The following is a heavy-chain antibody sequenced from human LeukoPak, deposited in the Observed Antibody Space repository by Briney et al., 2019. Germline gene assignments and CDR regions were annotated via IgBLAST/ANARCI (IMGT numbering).Heavy chain of an antibody. D-gene: IGHD5-24*01. CDR2: MYYRGST. J-gene: IGHJ4*02. Sequence: KPSETLSLTCTVSGGSISSSGYYWGWIRQPPGKVLEWIGSMYYRGSTYYNPSLKSRVTMSVDTSKNQFSLKLSSVTAADTAVYYCAKQGERWLPPPNFDYWGQGAQVTVSS. CDR3: AKQGERWLPPPNFDY. V-gene: IGHV4-39*01. CDR1: GGSISSSGYY.